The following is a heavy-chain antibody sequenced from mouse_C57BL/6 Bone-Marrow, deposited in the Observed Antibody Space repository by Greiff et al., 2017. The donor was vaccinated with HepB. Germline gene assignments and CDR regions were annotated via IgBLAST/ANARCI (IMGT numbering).Heavy chain of an antibody. J-gene: IGHJ2*01. V-gene: IGHV1-26*01. CDR3: ARGDLLFDY. CDR1: GYTFTDYY. Sequence: EVKLQQSGPELVKPGASVKISCKASGYTFTDYYMNWVKQSHGKSLEWIGDINPNNGGTSYNQKFKGKATLTVDKSSSTAYMELRSLTSEDSAVYYCARGDLLFDYWGRGTALTVSS. D-gene: IGHD3-3*01. CDR2: INPNNGGT.